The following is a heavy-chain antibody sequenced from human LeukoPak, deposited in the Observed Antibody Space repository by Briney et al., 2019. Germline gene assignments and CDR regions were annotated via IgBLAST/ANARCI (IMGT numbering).Heavy chain of an antibody. V-gene: IGHV3-30*18. D-gene: IGHD2-21*02. Sequence: PGRSLRLSCAASGFTFSSYGMHWVRQAPGKGLEWVALISYDGSNKYYADSVKGRFTISRDNSKNTLYLQMNSLRAEDTVVYYCAKDLPSMSYCGGDCYSGFDYWGQGTLVTVSS. CDR1: GFTFSSYG. CDR2: ISYDGSNK. CDR3: AKDLPSMSYCGGDCYSGFDY. J-gene: IGHJ4*02.